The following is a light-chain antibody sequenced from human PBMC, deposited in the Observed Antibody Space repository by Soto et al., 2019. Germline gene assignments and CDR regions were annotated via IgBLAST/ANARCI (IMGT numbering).Light chain of an antibody. V-gene: IGLV2-23*01. Sequence: SLLTQPAPLSGSPGQSITLSCPGTSRVVGNYNLVSWYQQHPGKAPKLMIYEDSKRPSGVSNRFSGSKSGNTASLTISGLQAEDEADYYCCSYAASSTYVFGTGTKVTVL. J-gene: IGLJ1*01. CDR3: CSYAASSTYV. CDR2: EDS. CDR1: SRVVGNYNL.